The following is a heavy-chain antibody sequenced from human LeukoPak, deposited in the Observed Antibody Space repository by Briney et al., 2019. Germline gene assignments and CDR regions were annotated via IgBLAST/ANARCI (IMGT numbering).Heavy chain of an antibody. J-gene: IGHJ4*02. CDR3: AKVNNYDDY. CDR1: GFTFSTFG. V-gene: IGHV3-30*18. Sequence: PGRSLRLSCAASGFTFSTFGIHWVRQAPGKGLEWVAAISPDGNNEYYIDSVKGRFTVSRDNSKNMIYLQTNSLRGEDSAVYYCAKVNNYDDYWGQGTLVTVSS. CDR2: ISPDGNNE. D-gene: IGHD1/OR15-1a*01.